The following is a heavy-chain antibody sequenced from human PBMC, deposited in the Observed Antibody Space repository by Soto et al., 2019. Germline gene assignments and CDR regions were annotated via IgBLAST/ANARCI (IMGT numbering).Heavy chain of an antibody. CDR1: GFTFTGSW. CDR3: ERWIFGSRTANDY. Sequence: EVQLVESGGGLVQPGGSLRLSCAASGFTFTGSWMHWVRQAPGKGLVWVSRLNGDGSGTSYADFVKGRFIISRDDAKNTLFLQMNGLRAEDTAVYYCERWIFGSRTANDYWGQGTLVTVSS. J-gene: IGHJ4*02. D-gene: IGHD3-3*01. CDR2: LNGDGSGT. V-gene: IGHV3-74*01.